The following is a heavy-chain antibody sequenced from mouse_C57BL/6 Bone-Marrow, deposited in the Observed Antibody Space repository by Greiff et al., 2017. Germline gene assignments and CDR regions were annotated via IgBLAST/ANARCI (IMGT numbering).Heavy chain of an antibody. CDR1: GFNIKDDY. CDR3: TSITTVAYYAMDY. V-gene: IGHV14-4*01. CDR2: IDPENGDT. Sequence: EVQLQQSGAELVRPGASVKLSCTASGFNIKDDYMHWVKQRPEQGLEWIGWIDPENGDTEYASKFQGKATITADTSSNTAYLQLSSLTSEDTAVYYSTSITTVAYYAMDYWGQGTSVTVSS. D-gene: IGHD1-1*01. J-gene: IGHJ4*01.